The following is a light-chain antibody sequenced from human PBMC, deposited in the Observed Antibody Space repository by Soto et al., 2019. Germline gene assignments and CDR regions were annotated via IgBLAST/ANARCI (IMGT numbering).Light chain of an antibody. CDR2: KVS. V-gene: IGKV2-30*01. CDR1: QSLETSDGDTY. J-gene: IGKJ1*01. CDR3: MQPAHWPRT. Sequence: DVVMTQSPLSLPVTLGQPASISCRSSQSLETSDGDTYLNWFHQRPGQSPRRLIYKVSKRDSGVPDRFSGSGSGTDFTLIITRVEAQDVGVYYCMQPAHWPRTFGQGTKVEI.